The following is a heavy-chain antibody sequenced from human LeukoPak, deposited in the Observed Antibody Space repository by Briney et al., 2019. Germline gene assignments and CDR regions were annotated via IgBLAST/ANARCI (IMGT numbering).Heavy chain of an antibody. Sequence: GGSLRLSCAASGFTFSTYGMYWVRQAPGKGLEWVGIISYDGSTKYYADSVKGRFTVSRDNSKNTLYLEMNSVRAEDTAVYYCAKKRDILTGYSSFDYWGQGTLVTVSS. CDR1: GFTFSTYG. J-gene: IGHJ4*02. CDR2: ISYDGSTK. V-gene: IGHV3-30*18. D-gene: IGHD3-9*01. CDR3: AKKRDILTGYSSFDY.